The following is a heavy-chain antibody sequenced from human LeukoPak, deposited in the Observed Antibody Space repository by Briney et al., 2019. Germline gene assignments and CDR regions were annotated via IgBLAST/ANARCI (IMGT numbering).Heavy chain of an antibody. CDR2: ISSSGTTI. V-gene: IGHV3-11*01. CDR1: GFTFSDYY. J-gene: IGHJ4*02. D-gene: IGHD3-16*02. Sequence: GGSRRLSCAASGFTFSDYYMTWIRQAPGKGLEWVSHISSSGTTIYYADSVKGRFTISRDNAKNSLYLQMNSLRAEDTAVYYCARENYVWGSYRPTGFDYWGQGTLVTVSS. CDR3: ARENYVWGSYRPTGFDY.